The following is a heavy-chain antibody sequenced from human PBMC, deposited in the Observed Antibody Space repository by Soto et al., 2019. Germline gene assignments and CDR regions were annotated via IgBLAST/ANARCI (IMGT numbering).Heavy chain of an antibody. D-gene: IGHD4-17*01. CDR3: ARDRYGDPLWGQDDFDY. CDR1: GFTFSSYA. Sequence: PGGSLRPSCAASGFTFSSYAMSWVRQAPGKGLEWVSTISDSGNSTYSADSVKGRFTISRDNSKNTLYLQMNSLRAEDTAVYYCARDRYGDPLWGQDDFDYWGQGTLVTVSS. J-gene: IGHJ4*02. CDR2: ISDSGNST. V-gene: IGHV3-23*01.